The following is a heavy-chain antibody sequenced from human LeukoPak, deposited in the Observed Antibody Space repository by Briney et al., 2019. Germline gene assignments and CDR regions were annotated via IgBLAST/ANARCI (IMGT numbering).Heavy chain of an antibody. D-gene: IGHD6-19*01. V-gene: IGHV3-23*01. CDR2: ISGSGGST. CDR1: GFTFSSYA. J-gene: IGHJ6*03. Sequence: GGSLRLSCAGSGFTFSSYAMSWVRQAPGKGLEGVSVISGSGGSTYYANSLQGRFTISRDNSKNPLYLQMNSLGAEDTAVYYCARDAQWLVPEGYYYYMDVWGKGTTVTVS. CDR3: ARDAQWLVPEGYYYYMDV.